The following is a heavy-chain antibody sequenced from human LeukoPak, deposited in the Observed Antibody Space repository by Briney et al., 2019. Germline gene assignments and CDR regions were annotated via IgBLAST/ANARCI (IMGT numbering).Heavy chain of an antibody. J-gene: IGHJ5*02. CDR2: IKQDGSEK. D-gene: IGHD6-13*01. Sequence: GGSLRLSCAASGFTFTTYWMSWVRQAPRKGLEWVANIKQDGSEKYYMDSVKGRFTISRDNAKNSLYLQMSRLRAEDTAVYYCARVAAAVPDQWGQGTLVTVSS. CDR1: GFTFTTYW. V-gene: IGHV3-7*04. CDR3: ARVAAAVPDQ.